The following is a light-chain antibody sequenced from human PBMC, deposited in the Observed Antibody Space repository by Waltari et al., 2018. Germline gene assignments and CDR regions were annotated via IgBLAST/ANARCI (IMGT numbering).Light chain of an antibody. CDR3: CSYVTGDTWV. J-gene: IGLJ3*02. V-gene: IGLV2-23*02. CDR2: EIN. CDR1: SSAVGPYKF. Sequence: QSALTQPASVSGSPGQSITISCTGSSSAVGPYKFVSWYQQHQGKAPKLMIYEINQRPSGIYNRCSGSKVGNTAVLTISGLQTDDEADYYCCSYVTGDTWVFGGRTRVAVL.